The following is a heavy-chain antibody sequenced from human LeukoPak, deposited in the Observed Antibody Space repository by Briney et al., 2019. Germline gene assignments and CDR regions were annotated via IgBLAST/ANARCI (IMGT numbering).Heavy chain of an antibody. J-gene: IGHJ4*02. CDR3: ARDVSGDGYNSFDY. V-gene: IGHV3-66*01. CDR2: INSGGTT. Sequence: PGGSLRLSCAVSGLIISSNHMNWVRQAPGKGLEWVSVINSGGTTYYADSVKGRFTISRDNSKNTLYLQMNSLRAEDTAVYYCARDVSGDGYNSFDYWGPGILVTVSS. CDR1: GLIISSNH. D-gene: IGHD5-24*01.